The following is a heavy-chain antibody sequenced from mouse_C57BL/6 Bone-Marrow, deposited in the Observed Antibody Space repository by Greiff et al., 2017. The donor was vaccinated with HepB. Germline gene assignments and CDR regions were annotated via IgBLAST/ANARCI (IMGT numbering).Heavy chain of an antibody. J-gene: IGHJ2*01. Sequence: EVQLKQSGAELVRPGASVKLSCTASGFNIKDDYMHWVKQRPEQGLEWIGWIDPENGDTEYASKFQGKATITADTSSNTAYLQLSSLTSEDTAVYYCTTSTTRVDYWGQGTTLTVSS. CDR3: TTSTTRVDY. D-gene: IGHD1-1*01. CDR1: GFNIKDDY. V-gene: IGHV14-4*01. CDR2: IDPENGDT.